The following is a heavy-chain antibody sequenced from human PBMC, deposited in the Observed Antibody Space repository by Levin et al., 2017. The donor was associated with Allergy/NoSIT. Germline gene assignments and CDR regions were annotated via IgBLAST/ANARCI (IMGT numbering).Heavy chain of an antibody. Sequence: GGSLRLSCAASGFTFDDYTMHWVRQAPGKGLEWVSLISWDGGSTYYADSVKGRFTISRDNSKNSLYLQMNSLRTEDTALYYCAKDRHDSSGYPYIQHWGQGTLVTVSS. CDR2: ISWDGGST. CDR1: GFTFDDYT. V-gene: IGHV3-43*01. J-gene: IGHJ1*01. D-gene: IGHD3-22*01. CDR3: AKDRHDSSGYPYIQH.